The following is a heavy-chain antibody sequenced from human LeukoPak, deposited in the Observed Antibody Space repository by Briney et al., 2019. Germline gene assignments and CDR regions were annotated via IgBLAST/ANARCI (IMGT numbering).Heavy chain of an antibody. CDR3: TTLGVYDILIGYLPTDY. J-gene: IGHJ4*02. V-gene: IGHV3-15*01. CDR1: GFTFSNAW. CDR2: IKSKTDGGTT. Sequence: GGSLRLSCAASGFTFSNAWMSWVRQAPGKGLEWVGRIKSKTDGGTTDYAAPVKGRFTISRDDSKNTLYLQMNSLKTEDTAVYYCTTLGVYDILIGYLPTDYWGQGTLVTVSS. D-gene: IGHD3-9*01.